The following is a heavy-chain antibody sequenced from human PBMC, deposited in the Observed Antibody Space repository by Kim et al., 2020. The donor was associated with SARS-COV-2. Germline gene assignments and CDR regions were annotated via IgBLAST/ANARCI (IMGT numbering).Heavy chain of an antibody. D-gene: IGHD3-16*02. CDR1: GGSFSGYY. J-gene: IGHJ4*02. CDR3: ARGPYSYDYVWGSYRRNRRYFDY. V-gene: IGHV4-34*01. Sequence: SETLSLTCAVYGGSFSGYYWSWIRQPPGKGLEWIGEINHSGSTNYNPSLKSRVTISVDTSKNQLSLKLSSVTAADTAVYYCARGPYSYDYVWGSYRRNRRYFDYWGQGTLVTVSS. CDR2: INHSGST.